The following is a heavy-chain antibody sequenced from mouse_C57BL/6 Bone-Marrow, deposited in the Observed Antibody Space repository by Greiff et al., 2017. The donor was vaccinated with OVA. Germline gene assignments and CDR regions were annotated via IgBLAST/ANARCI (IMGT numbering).Heavy chain of an antibody. CDR1: GYTFTSYG. CDR3: ASKGGDYGGAY. Sequence: VQLQQSGAELARPGASVKLSCKASGYTFTSYGISWVKQRTGQGLEWIGEIYPRSGNTYYNEKFKGKATLTADKSSSTAYMELRSLTSEDSAVYFCASKGGDYGGAYWGQGTLVTVSA. V-gene: IGHV1-81*01. CDR2: IYPRSGNT. J-gene: IGHJ3*01. D-gene: IGHD2-13*01.